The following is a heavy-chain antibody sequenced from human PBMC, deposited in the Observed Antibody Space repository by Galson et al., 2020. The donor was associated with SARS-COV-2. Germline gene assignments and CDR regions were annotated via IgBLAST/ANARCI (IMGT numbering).Heavy chain of an antibody. CDR1: GFTFSSCW. CDR3: ARVGTRSGWKYYFDY. CDR2: INSDGSST. V-gene: IGHV3-74*01. D-gene: IGHD6-19*01. Sequence: TGGSLRLSCAASGFTFSSCWMHWVRQAPGKGLVWVSRINSDGSSTSYADSVKGRFTISRDNAKNTLYLQMNSLRAEGTAVYYCARVGTRSGWKYYFDYWGQGTLVTVSS. J-gene: IGHJ4*02.